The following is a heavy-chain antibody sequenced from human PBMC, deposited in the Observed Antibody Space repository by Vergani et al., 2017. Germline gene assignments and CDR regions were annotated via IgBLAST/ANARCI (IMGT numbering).Heavy chain of an antibody. CDR1: GYTLTELS. D-gene: IGHD4-23*01. J-gene: IGHJ5*02. CDR3: ETVVLGRRKTTVVTVGNWFDP. Sequence: QVQLVQSGAEVKKPGASVKVSCKVSGYTLTELSMHWVRQAPGKGLEWMGGFDPEDGETIYAQKFQGRVTMTEDTSTGSAYMELSSLRSEDTGVYYCETVVLGRRKTTVVTVGNWFDPWGQGTLVTVSS. V-gene: IGHV1-24*01. CDR2: FDPEDGET.